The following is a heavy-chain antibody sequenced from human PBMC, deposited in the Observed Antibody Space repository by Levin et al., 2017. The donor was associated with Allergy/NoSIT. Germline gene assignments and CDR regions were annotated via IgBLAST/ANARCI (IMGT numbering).Heavy chain of an antibody. V-gene: IGHV2-70*11. CDR3: ARSAVDIVATRWTTFDY. CDR1: GFSLSTSGMC. CDR2: IDWDDDK. J-gene: IGHJ4*02. Sequence: SGPTLVKPTQTLTLTCTFSGFSLSTSGMCVSWIRQPPGKALEWLARIDWDDDKYYSTSLKTRLTISKDTSKNQVVLTMTNMDPVDTATYYCARSAVDIVATRWTTFDYWGQGTLVTVSS. D-gene: IGHD5-12*01.